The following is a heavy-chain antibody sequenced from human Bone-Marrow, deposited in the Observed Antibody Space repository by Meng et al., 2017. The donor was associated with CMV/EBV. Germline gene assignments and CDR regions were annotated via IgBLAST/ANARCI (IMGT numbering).Heavy chain of an antibody. CDR3: ARDRPRLKVVPAAAIDY. J-gene: IGHJ4*02. D-gene: IGHD2-2*01. Sequence: GESLKISCAAAGFTFSSYAMHWVRQAPGKGLEWVAVISYDGSNKYYADSVKGRFTISRDNSENTLYLQMNSLRAEDTAVYYCARDRPRLKVVPAAAIDYWGQGTLVTVSS. CDR1: GFTFSSYA. CDR2: ISYDGSNK. V-gene: IGHV3-30*04.